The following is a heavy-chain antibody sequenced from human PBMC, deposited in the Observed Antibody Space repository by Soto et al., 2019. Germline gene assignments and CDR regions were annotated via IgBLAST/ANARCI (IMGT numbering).Heavy chain of an antibody. CDR3: ARIRGYWYGLDV. V-gene: IGHV3-23*01. Sequence: EVQLLESGGGLVQPGGSLRLSCAASGFPLSTYGMSWVRQAPGKGLEWVSSITGTGGDTYYADSVKGRFTSSRENSNNTLYLQMNSLRVEDTAVYYCARIRGYWYGLDVWGQGTTITVSS. J-gene: IGHJ6*02. CDR2: ITGTGGDT. CDR1: GFPLSTYG.